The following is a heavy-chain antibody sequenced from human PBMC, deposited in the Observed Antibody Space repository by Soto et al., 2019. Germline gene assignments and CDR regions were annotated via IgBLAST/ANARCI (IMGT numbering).Heavy chain of an antibody. Sequence: PGGSLRLSCAASGFTFSNAWMSWVRQAPGKXLEWVGRIKSKTDGGTTDYAAPVKGRFTISRDDSKNTLYLQMNSLKTEDTAVYYCTTRGRDYYDSSGYYYDDYFDYWGQGTLVTVSS. V-gene: IGHV3-15*01. J-gene: IGHJ4*02. CDR3: TTRGRDYYDSSGYYYDDYFDY. D-gene: IGHD3-22*01. CDR1: GFTFSNAW. CDR2: IKSKTDGGTT.